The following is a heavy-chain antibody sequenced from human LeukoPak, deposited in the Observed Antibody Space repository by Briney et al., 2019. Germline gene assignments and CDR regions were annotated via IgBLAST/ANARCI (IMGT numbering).Heavy chain of an antibody. CDR1: GFTFTSYA. CDR3: AKGRPCSSTSCYGSYFDY. CDR2: ISGRGDST. J-gene: IGHJ4*02. D-gene: IGHD2-2*01. V-gene: IGHV3-23*01. Sequence: PGGSLRLSCAASGFTFTSYAMTWVRQAPGKGLEWVSVISGRGDSTYYADSVTGRFTISRDNSKNTLYLQMNNLRAEDTAVYYCAKGRPCSSTSCYGSYFDYWGQGTLVTVSS.